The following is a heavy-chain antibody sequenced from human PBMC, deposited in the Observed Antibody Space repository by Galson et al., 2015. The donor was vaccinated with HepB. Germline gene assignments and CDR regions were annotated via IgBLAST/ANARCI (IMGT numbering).Heavy chain of an antibody. Sequence: LSLTCTVSGGSISSGGYYWSWIRQHPGKGLEWIGYIYYSGSTYYNPSLKSRVTISVDTSKNQFSLKLSSVTAADTAVYYCARGSSSWPSTPLIDYWGQGTLVTVSS. V-gene: IGHV4-31*03. CDR3: ARGSSSWPSTPLIDY. J-gene: IGHJ4*02. CDR1: GGSISSGGYY. CDR2: IYYSGST. D-gene: IGHD2-15*01.